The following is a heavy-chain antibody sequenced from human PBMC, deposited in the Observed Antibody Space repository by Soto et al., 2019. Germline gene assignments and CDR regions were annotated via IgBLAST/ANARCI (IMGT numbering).Heavy chain of an antibody. V-gene: IGHV4-39*01. CDR1: GGPISSSSYY. Sequence: PSETLSLTCTVSGGPISSSSYYWGWIRQPPGKGLEWIGSIYYSGSTYYNPSLKSRVTISVDTSKNQFSLKLSSVTAAETAVYYCARQAPNVHLFDYWGQGTLVTVSS. CDR2: IYYSGST. CDR3: ARQAPNVHLFDY. J-gene: IGHJ4*02. D-gene: IGHD1-1*01.